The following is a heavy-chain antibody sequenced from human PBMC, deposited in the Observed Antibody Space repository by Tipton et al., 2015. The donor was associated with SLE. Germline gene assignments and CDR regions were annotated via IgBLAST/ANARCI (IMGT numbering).Heavy chain of an antibody. CDR2: ITNNGDNS. J-gene: IGHJ6*03. V-gene: IGHV3-23*01. D-gene: IGHD2-2*01. CDR1: GFPFTNYA. Sequence: GSLRLSCAASGFPFTNYAMTWVRQAPGQGLEWVSTITNNGDNSYYADSVKGRFTISRDNSKNILFLQMNTLRAEVTAIYYCAKGDASLNLAFYLDVWGEGTTVTVSS. CDR3: AKGDASLNLAFYLDV.